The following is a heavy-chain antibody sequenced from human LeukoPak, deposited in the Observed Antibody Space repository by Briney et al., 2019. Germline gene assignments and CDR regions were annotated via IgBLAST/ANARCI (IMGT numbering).Heavy chain of an antibody. CDR3: AELGITMIGGV. D-gene: IGHD3-10*02. J-gene: IGHJ6*04. Sequence: GGSLRLSCAASGFTFSSYGMHWVRQAPGKGLEWVAFIRYDRSDKYYADSVKGRFTISRDNSKNTLYLQMNSLRAEDTAVYYCAELGITMIGGVWGKGTTVTISS. CDR2: IRYDRSDK. V-gene: IGHV3-30*02. CDR1: GFTFSSYG.